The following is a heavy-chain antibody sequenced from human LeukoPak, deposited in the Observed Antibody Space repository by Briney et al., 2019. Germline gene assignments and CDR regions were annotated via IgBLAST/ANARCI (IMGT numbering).Heavy chain of an antibody. CDR2: INPNSGGT. D-gene: IGHD2-21*02. J-gene: IGHJ5*02. Sequence: ASVKVSCKASGYTFTGYYMHWVRQAPGQGLEWMGWINPNSGGTNSAQKFQGRVTMTRDTSISTAYMELSRLRSDDTAVYYCARARWVTLGGWFDPWGQGTLVTVSS. V-gene: IGHV1-2*02. CDR3: ARARWVTLGGWFDP. CDR1: GYTFTGYY.